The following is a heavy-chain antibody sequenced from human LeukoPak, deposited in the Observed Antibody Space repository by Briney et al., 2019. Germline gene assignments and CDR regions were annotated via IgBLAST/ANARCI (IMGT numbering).Heavy chain of an antibody. CDR1: GGSISSYY. CDR3: ARRHGYNSDY. Sequence: PSETLSLTCTVSGGSISSYYWSWIRQPPGKGLEWVAHIYYSGSTSYNPSLKSRVTISVDTSKNQFSLKLSSMTAADTTVYYCARRHGYNSDYWGQGTLVTVSS. D-gene: IGHD5-24*01. CDR2: IYYSGST. J-gene: IGHJ4*02. V-gene: IGHV4-59*01.